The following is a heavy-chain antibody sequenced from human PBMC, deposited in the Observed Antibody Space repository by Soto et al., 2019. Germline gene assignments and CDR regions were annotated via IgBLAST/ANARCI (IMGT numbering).Heavy chain of an antibody. D-gene: IGHD2-21*02. CDR1: GYTFTSYY. CDR2: INPSGGST. Sequence: ASLKVSCKASGYTFTSYYMHWVRQAPGQGLEWMGIINPSGGSTSYAQKFQGRVTMTRDTSTSTVYMELSSLRSEDTAVYYCAGPPTYCGGDCDAFDIWGQGTMVTVSS. J-gene: IGHJ3*02. V-gene: IGHV1-46*01. CDR3: AGPPTYCGGDCDAFDI.